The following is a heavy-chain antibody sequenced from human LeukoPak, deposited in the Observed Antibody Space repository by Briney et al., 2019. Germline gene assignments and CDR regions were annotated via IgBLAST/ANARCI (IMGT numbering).Heavy chain of an antibody. D-gene: IGHD6-6*01. J-gene: IGHJ6*03. CDR3: ATLMGRPMGYYYYYMDV. V-gene: IGHV4-34*01. CDR2: INHSGST. Sequence: SETLSLTCAVYGGSFSGYYCSWIRQPPGKGLEWIGEINHSGSTNYNPTLKSRVTISVDTSKNQFSLKLSSVTAADTAVYYCATLMGRPMGYYYYYMDVWGKGTTVTVSS. CDR1: GGSFSGYY.